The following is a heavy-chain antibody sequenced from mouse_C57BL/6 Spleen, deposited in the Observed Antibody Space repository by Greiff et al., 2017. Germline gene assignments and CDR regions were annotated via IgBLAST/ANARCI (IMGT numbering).Heavy chain of an antibody. J-gene: IGHJ2*01. CDR2: IYPGDGDT. V-gene: IGHV1-82*01. CDR3: DRGVDVITTVVAPYCDY. Sequence: VQLQQSGPELVKPGASVKLSCKASGYAFSSSWMNWVKQRPGQGLEWIGRIYPGDGDTNYNGKFKGKATLTADKSSSTAYMQLSSLASELSAVYFDDRGVDVITTVVAPYCDYWGQGTTLTVSS. D-gene: IGHD1-1*01. CDR1: GYAFSSSW.